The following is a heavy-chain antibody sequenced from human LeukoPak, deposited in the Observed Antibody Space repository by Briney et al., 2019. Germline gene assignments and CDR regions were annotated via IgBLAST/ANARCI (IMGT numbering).Heavy chain of an antibody. D-gene: IGHD6-6*01. CDR2: IVVGSGNT. CDR3: AAESGSSSFYGY. CDR1: GFSFSSSA. J-gene: IGHJ4*02. V-gene: IGHV1-58*02. Sequence: RASVKVSCKASGFSFSSSAMQWVRQTREQRLEWIGWIVVGSGNTNYAQKFQERVTITRDMSTSTVYMEMSSLRSEDTAVYYSAAESGSSSFYGYWGQGTLVTVSS.